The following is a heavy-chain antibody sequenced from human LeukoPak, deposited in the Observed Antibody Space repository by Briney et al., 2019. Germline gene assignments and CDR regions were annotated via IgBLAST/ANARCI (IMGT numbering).Heavy chain of an antibody. J-gene: IGHJ4*02. Sequence: GGSLRLSCEASGFTFSSYAMSWVRQAPGKGLEWVSAISGSGGSTYYADSVKGRFTISRDNSKNTLYLQMNSLRAEDTAVYYCARTYQTGVDYLDYWGQGTLVTVSS. CDR3: ARTYQTGVDYLDY. D-gene: IGHD2-2*01. V-gene: IGHV3-23*01. CDR1: GFTFSSYA. CDR2: ISGSGGST.